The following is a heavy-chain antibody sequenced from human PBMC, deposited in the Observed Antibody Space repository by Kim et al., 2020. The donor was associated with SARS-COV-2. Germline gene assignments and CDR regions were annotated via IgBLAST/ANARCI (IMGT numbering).Heavy chain of an antibody. V-gene: IGHV4-39*01. CDR1: GGSISSSSYY. CDR3: ARHRRGWRRTIPYYFDY. Sequence: SETLSLTCTVSGGSISSSSYYWGWIRQPPGKGLEWIGSIYYSGSTYYNPAHKSRVTISVDTSKNQFSLKLSFVTAADTAVYYCARHRRGWRRTIPYYFDYWGQGTLVTVSS. J-gene: IGHJ4*02. CDR2: IYYSGST. D-gene: IGHD2-21*01.